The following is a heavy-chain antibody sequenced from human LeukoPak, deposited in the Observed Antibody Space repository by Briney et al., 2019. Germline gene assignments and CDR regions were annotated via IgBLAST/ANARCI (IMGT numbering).Heavy chain of an antibody. V-gene: IGHV1-46*01. CDR3: ARGPDAYYDILTGYSYFYYYYMDV. CDR2: INPSGGST. J-gene: IGHJ6*03. CDR1: GYTFTSYY. D-gene: IGHD3-9*01. Sequence: ASVKVSCKASGYTFTSYYMHWVRQAAGQGLEWMGIINPSGGSTSYAQKFQGRVTMTRDTSTSTVYMELSSLRSEDTAVYYCARGPDAYYDILTGYSYFYYYYMDVWGKGTTVTVSS.